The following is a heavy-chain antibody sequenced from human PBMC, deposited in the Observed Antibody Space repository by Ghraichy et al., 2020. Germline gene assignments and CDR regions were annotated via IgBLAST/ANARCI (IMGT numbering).Heavy chain of an antibody. D-gene: IGHD3-10*01. Sequence: GGSLRLSCAVSEFTFDGYPMTWVRQAPGKGLEWVSTLGADGRSTFYADSVKGRFTISRDKSKRTMYLQMNSLRAEDTAVYYCAKEGGRLGEGAFDVWGQGTKVTVSS. V-gene: IGHV3-23*01. J-gene: IGHJ3*01. CDR3: AKEGGRLGEGAFDV. CDR2: LGADGRST. CDR1: EFTFDGYP.